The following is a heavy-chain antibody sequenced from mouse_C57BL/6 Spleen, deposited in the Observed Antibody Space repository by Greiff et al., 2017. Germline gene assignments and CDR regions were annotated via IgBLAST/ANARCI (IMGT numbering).Heavy chain of an antibody. D-gene: IGHD1-1*01. CDR3: ARSFTTVDYFDY. CDR1: GYTFTSYT. Sequence: QVQLQQSGAELARPGASVKMSCKASGYTFTSYTMHWVKQRPGQGLEWIGYINPSSGYTKYNQKFKDKATLTADKSSSTAYMQLSSLTSEDSAVYYCARSFTTVDYFDYWGQGTTLTVSS. CDR2: INPSSGYT. J-gene: IGHJ2*01. V-gene: IGHV1-4*01.